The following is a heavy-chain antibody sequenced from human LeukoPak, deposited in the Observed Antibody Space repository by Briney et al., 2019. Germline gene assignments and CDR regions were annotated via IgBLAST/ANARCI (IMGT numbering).Heavy chain of an antibody. CDR1: GGTFSSYA. CDR3: ARGSQDSSGYYYVGFDY. Sequence: SVKVSCKASGGTFSSYAISWVRQAPGQGLEWMGGIIPIFGTANYAQKFQGRVTITTDESTSTAYMELSSLRSEDTAVYYCARGSQDSSGYYYVGFDYWGQGTLATVSS. D-gene: IGHD3-22*01. V-gene: IGHV1-69*05. J-gene: IGHJ4*02. CDR2: IIPIFGTA.